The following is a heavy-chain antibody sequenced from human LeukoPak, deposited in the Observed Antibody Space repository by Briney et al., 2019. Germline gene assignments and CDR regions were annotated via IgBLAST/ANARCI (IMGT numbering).Heavy chain of an antibody. Sequence: GGALRLSCGASGFTFSNYGMHWVRQAPGKGLEWVAFIWYDVSHLLYASSVKGRFVISGDNSNNTLYLQMNSLRADDTAVYFSAKDGIATVTTPFSFHHWGQGTLVTVSS. CDR3: AKDGIATVTTPFSFHH. CDR1: GFTFSNYG. CDR2: IWYDVSHL. J-gene: IGHJ4*02. D-gene: IGHD4-17*01. V-gene: IGHV3-30*02.